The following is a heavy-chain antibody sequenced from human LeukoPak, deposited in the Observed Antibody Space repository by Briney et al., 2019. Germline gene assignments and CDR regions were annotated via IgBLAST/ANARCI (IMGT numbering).Heavy chain of an antibody. CDR2: IYYSGST. V-gene: IGHV4-59*01. D-gene: IGHD1-20*01. J-gene: IGHJ4*02. CDR3: ARTPGITGTGFDY. CDR1: GGSISSYY. Sequence: SETLSLTCTVSGGSISSYYWSWIRQPPGKGLEWIGYIYYSGSTNYNPSLKSRATISVDTSKNQFSLKLSSVTAADTAVYYCARTPGITGTGFDYWGQGTLVTVSS.